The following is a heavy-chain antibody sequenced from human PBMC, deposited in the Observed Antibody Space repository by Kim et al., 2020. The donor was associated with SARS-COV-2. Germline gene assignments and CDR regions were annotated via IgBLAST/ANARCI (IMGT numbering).Heavy chain of an antibody. CDR2: IYYSGST. Sequence: SETLSLTCTVSGGSISSSSYYWGWIRQPPGKGLEWIGSIYYSGSTYYNPSLKSRVTISVDTSKNQFSLKLSSVTAADTAVYYCARQHLALGRAFDIWGQGTMVTVSS. V-gene: IGHV4-39*01. CDR3: ARQHLALGRAFDI. J-gene: IGHJ3*02. CDR1: GGSISSSSYY. D-gene: IGHD1-26*01.